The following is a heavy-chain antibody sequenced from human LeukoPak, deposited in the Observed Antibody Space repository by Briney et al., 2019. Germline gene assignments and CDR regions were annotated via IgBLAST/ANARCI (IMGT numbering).Heavy chain of an antibody. CDR2: IKQDGSEK. V-gene: IGHV3-7*04. J-gene: IGHJ4*02. D-gene: IGHD5-24*01. CDR3: ARETEMANLDY. CDR1: GFTFSSYW. Sequence: GGSLRLSCTASGFTFSSYWMNWVRQAPGKGLEWVANIKQDGSEKYYVDSVKGRFAISRDNAKKSLYLQMNSLRAEDTAVYYCARETEMANLDYWGQGTLVTVSS.